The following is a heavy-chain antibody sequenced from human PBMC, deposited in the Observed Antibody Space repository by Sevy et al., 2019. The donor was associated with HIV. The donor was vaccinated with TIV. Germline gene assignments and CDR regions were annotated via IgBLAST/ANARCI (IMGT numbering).Heavy chain of an antibody. V-gene: IGHV3-23*01. D-gene: IGHD6-19*01. CDR2: ISGSTTNT. Sequence: GGSLRLSCAASGFTFRTYAMSWVRQAPGMGLEWVSSISGSTTNTNYADSVKGRFPISRENSKNTLYLQMNSLKADDTAIYYCAKPPIGWTREGFDQWGQGTLLTV. CDR3: AKPPIGWTREGFDQ. J-gene: IGHJ4*02. CDR1: GFTFRTYA.